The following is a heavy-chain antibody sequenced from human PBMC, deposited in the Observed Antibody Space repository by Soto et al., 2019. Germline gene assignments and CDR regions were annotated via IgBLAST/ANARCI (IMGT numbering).Heavy chain of an antibody. D-gene: IGHD4-4*01. CDR1: GYSFTSYY. V-gene: IGHV1-46*01. CDR2: INPSGGST. CDR3: ARDFHDYSVAMPRRFDY. J-gene: IGHJ4*02. Sequence: ASVKVSCKASGYSFTSYYMHWVRQAPGQGLEWMGIINPSGGSTSYAQKFQGRVTMTRDTSTSTVYMELSSLRSEDTAVYYCARDFHDYSVAMPRRFDYWGQGTLVTVSS.